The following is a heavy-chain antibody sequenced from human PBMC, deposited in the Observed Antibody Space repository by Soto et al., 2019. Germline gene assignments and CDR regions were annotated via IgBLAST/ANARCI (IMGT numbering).Heavy chain of an antibody. CDR1: GFSFGRYA. D-gene: IGHD2-21*01. CDR3: ASDYSLGQHVVYYFDS. V-gene: IGHV3-48*02. Sequence: EVQLVESGGGLVQPGGSLGLSCAATGFSFGRYAMNWVRQPPGKGLEWVAYISASSTNIDYEDSVKGRFTVSRDNAQNSLSLQMNRLRDEETAVYFCASDYSLGQHVVYYFDSWGQGTRVNVSS. CDR2: ISASSTNI. J-gene: IGHJ4*02.